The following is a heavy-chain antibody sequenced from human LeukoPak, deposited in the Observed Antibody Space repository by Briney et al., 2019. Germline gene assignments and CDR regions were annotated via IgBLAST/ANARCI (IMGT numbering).Heavy chain of an antibody. J-gene: IGHJ4*02. V-gene: IGHV1-69*13. D-gene: IGHD5-24*01. CDR3: ARCRDGYWSFDY. CDR1: GGTFSSYA. Sequence: SVKVSCKASGGTFSSYAISWVRQAPGQGLEWMGGIIPIFGTANYAQKFQGRVTITADESTSTAYMELSSLRSEDTAVYYCARCRDGYWSFDYWGQGTLVTVPS. CDR2: IIPIFGTA.